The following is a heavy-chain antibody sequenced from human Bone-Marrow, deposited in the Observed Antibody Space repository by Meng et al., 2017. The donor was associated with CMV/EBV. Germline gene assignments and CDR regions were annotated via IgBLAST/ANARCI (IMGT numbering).Heavy chain of an antibody. Sequence: SGGSISSGGDYWSWIRQHPGKGLEWIGYIYYSGSTYYNPSLKSRVTISVDTSKNQFSLKLSSVTAADTAVYYCARERFGELIFFFDYWGQGTLVTVSS. V-gene: IGHV4-31*02. J-gene: IGHJ4*02. CDR1: GGSISSGGDY. D-gene: IGHD3-10*01. CDR3: ARERFGELIFFFDY. CDR2: IYYSGST.